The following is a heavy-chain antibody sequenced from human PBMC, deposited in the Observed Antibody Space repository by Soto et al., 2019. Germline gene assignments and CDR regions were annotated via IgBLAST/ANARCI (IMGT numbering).Heavy chain of an antibody. D-gene: IGHD4-17*01. CDR2: IRGSGVGT. Sequence: EVQLLESGEPGGSLRVSCVASGFTFSDYAMTWVRQAPGKGLEWVSSIRGSGVGTTYADSVRGRFTILRDNSKNTLYLQMNSLSAQVTAVYYSARDPNGDYVGAFDGWGEGTMVTVSS. J-gene: IGHJ3*01. CDR3: ARDPNGDYVGAFDG. CDR1: GFTFSDYA. V-gene: IGHV3-23*01.